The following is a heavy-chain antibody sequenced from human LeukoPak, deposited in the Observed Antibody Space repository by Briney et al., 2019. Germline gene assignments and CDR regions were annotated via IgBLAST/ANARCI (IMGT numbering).Heavy chain of an antibody. J-gene: IGHJ4*02. CDR3: ARESSGYYLRYFDY. Sequence: GGSLRLSCAASGFTFSSHGMTWVRQAPGKGLGWVANIKQDGSEKYYVDSVKGRSTISRDNAKNSLYLQMNSLRAEDTAVYYCARESSGYYLRYFDYWGQGTLVTVSS. D-gene: IGHD3-22*01. CDR1: GFTFSSHG. CDR2: IKQDGSEK. V-gene: IGHV3-7*01.